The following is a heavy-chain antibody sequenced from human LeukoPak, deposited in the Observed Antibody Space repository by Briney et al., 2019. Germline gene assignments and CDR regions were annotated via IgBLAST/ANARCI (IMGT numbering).Heavy chain of an antibody. D-gene: IGHD2-2*02. CDR3: ARDYSCSSTSCYTGYFDY. CDR1: GYTFTSYG. V-gene: IGHV1-18*01. J-gene: IGHJ4*02. Sequence: VASVKASCKASGYTFTSYGISWVRQAPGQGLEWMGWISAYNGNTNYAQKLQGRVTMTTDTSTSTAYMELRSLRSDDTAVYYCARDYSCSSTSCYTGYFDYWGQGTLVTVSS. CDR2: ISAYNGNT.